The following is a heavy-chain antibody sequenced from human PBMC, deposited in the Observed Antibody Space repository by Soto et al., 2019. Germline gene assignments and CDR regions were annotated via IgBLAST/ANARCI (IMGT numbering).Heavy chain of an antibody. D-gene: IGHD6-19*01. CDR1: GYSFTRYW. J-gene: IGHJ6*02. Sequence: GESLKISCQGSGYSFTRYWISWVRQMPGKGLEWMGRIDPSDSYTNYSPSFQGHVTISVDKSISTAYLQWSSLKASDTAMYYCARHPRVGVAGTGIYSYGMDVWGQGTTVTVSS. V-gene: IGHV5-10-1*01. CDR2: IDPSDSYT. CDR3: ARHPRVGVAGTGIYSYGMDV.